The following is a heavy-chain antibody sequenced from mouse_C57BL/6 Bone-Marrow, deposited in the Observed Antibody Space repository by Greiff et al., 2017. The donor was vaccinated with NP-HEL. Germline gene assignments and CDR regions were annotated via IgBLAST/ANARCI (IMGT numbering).Heavy chain of an antibody. CDR1: GFTFSDYY. CDR2: INYDGSST. CDR3: ARDNGSRYAMDY. D-gene: IGHD1-1*01. Sequence: EVQLVESEGGLVQPGSSMKLSCTASGFTFSDYYMAWVRQVPEKGLEWVANINYDGSSTYYLDSLKSRFIISRDNAKNILYLQMSSLKSEDTATYYCARDNGSRYAMDYWGQGTSVTVSS. V-gene: IGHV5-16*01. J-gene: IGHJ4*01.